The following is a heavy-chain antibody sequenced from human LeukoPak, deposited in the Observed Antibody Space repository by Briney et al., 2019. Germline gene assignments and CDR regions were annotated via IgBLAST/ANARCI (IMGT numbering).Heavy chain of an antibody. D-gene: IGHD4-17*01. CDR1: GFTFSSYG. CDR2: ISYDGSNK. Sequence: GRSLRLSCAASGFTFSSYGMHWVRQAPGKGLEWVALISYDGSNKYYADSVKGRFTISRDNSKNTLYLQMNSLRAEDTAVYYCAKAGGVLTTVTTLAYWGQGTLVTVSS. CDR3: AKAGGVLTTVTTLAY. J-gene: IGHJ4*02. V-gene: IGHV3-30*18.